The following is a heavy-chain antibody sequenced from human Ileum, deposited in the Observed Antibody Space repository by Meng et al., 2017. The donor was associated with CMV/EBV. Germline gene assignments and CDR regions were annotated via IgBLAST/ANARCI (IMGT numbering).Heavy chain of an antibody. V-gene: IGHV4-4*02. J-gene: IGHJ4*01. D-gene: IGHD2-15*01. CDR1: GASISSNDW. CDR3: ARSPGWWYLDD. Sequence: SETLSLTCAVSGASISSNDWWSWVRQPPGKGLEWIGEISHSGTTKYTPSLKSRVTISIDKTRNHFSRKLTSVTAADTGVYFCARSPGWWYLDDWGHGTRVTVSS. CDR2: ISHSGTT.